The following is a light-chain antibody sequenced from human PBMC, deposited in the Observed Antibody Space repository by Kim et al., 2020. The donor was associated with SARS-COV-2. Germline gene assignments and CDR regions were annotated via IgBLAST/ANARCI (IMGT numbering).Light chain of an antibody. J-gene: IGKJ2*01. CDR2: QIS. Sequence: DIVLIQTPLSAPVSLGQPASISCRSSESLVHRDGNTYLSWLHQRPGQPPRLLIYQISKRISGVPDRFSGSGAGTDFTLEISRVEPEDVGGVFYCTQATQFPYSFGQGTKLEI. V-gene: IGKV2-24*01. CDR1: ESLVHRDGNTY. CDR3: TQATQFPYS.